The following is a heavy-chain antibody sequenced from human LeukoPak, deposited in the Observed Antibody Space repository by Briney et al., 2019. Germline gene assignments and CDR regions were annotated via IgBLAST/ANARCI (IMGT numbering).Heavy chain of an antibody. D-gene: IGHD6-13*01. CDR3: ARSGGVYSSSWSSAFDI. CDR1: GFTFSSYG. J-gene: IGHJ3*02. Sequence: GSLRLSCAASGFTFSSYGMHWVRQAPGKGLEWVAFIRCDGSNKYYADSVKGRFTISRDNSKNTLYLQMNSLRAEDTAVYYCARSGGVYSSSWSSAFDIWGQGTMVTVSS. V-gene: IGHV3-30*02. CDR2: IRCDGSNK.